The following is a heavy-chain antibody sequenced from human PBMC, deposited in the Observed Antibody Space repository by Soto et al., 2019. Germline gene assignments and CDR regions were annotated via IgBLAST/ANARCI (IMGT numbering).Heavy chain of an antibody. CDR2: IIPMLGVR. CDR3: TIGSWSGEVFDI. CDR1: GGTFNTCS. V-gene: IGHV1-69*02. Sequence: QVQLVQCGAEVKKPGSSVKVSCKDSGGTFNTCSMFWVRQAPGQGLEWMGRIIPMLGVRNYAQRFQDRVTITADKSTATVHMELSSLRSEDTALYYCTIGSWSGEVFDIWGQGTMVTVSS. D-gene: IGHD2-21*01. J-gene: IGHJ3*02.